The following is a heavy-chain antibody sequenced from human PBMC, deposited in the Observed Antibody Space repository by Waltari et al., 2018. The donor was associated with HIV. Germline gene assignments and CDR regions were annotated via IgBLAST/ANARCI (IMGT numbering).Heavy chain of an antibody. CDR1: GFNFTTYW. D-gene: IGHD1-26*01. Sequence: EVQLMESGGGLVQSGGSLRLSCAASGFNFTTYWMSWVRQTPGKGLEWVAYIKDDGSEKYYMGSVKGRFTISRDNAKNSMFLQMNSLRAEDTAVYYCARIGTFPHNYAIDFWGQGTTVTVSS. CDR2: IKDDGSEK. CDR3: ARIGTFPHNYAIDF. J-gene: IGHJ6*02. V-gene: IGHV3-7*01.